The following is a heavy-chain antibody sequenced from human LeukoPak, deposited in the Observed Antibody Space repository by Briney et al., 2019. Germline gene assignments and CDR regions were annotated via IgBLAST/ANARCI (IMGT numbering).Heavy chain of an antibody. J-gene: IGHJ5*02. CDR3: AREKLWFDP. CDR1: GGSISSSSYY. Sequence: SETLSLTCTVSGGSISSSSYYWGWIRQPPGEGLEWIGSIYYSGSTYYNPSLKSRVTISVDTSKNQFSLKLSSVTAADTAVYYCAREKLWFDPWGQGTLVTVSS. CDR2: IYYSGST. V-gene: IGHV4-39*07.